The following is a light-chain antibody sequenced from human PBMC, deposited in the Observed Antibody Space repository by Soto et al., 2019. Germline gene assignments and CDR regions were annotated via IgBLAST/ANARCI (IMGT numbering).Light chain of an antibody. CDR2: DAS. CDR1: QSISSY. J-gene: IGKJ4*01. Sequence: EIVLTQSPATLSLSPGERATLSCRTSQSISSYLVWYQQKPGQAPRLLISDASNRATGTPARFSGSGSGTDFTLTISSLDPEDFAVYYCQQRYDWPITFGGGTKVDIK. CDR3: QQRYDWPIT. V-gene: IGKV3-11*01.